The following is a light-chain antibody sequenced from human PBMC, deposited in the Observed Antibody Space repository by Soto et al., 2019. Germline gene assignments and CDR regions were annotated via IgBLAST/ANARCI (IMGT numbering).Light chain of an antibody. Sequence: DIVLTQCPCTLSGSSGEGATLSCRASQFVTRGHLAWYQQPPGQAPRLLIYDASTRATGIPDRFSGSASGTDSSLTISRLEHEDFAVYYCQQYGSSVTFGQGTRLEI. J-gene: IGKJ5*01. CDR2: DAS. CDR3: QQYGSSVT. CDR1: QFVTRGH. V-gene: IGKV3-20*01.